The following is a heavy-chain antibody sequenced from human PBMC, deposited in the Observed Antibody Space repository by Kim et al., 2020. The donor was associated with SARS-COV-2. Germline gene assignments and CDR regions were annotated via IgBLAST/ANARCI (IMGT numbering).Heavy chain of an antibody. D-gene: IGHD3-10*01. CDR2: IIPIFGTA. CDR1: GGTFSSYA. J-gene: IGHJ2*01. Sequence: SVKVSCKASGGTFSSYAISWVRQAPGQGLEWMGGIIPIFGTANYAQKFQGRVTITADESTSTAYMELSSLRSEDTAVYYCASSGYGSGSYLPLDYWYFDLWGRGTLVTVSS. CDR3: ASSGYGSGSYLPLDYWYFDL. V-gene: IGHV1-69*13.